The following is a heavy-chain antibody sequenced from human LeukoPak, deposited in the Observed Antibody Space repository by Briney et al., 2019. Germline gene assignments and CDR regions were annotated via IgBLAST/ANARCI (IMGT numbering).Heavy chain of an antibody. D-gene: IGHD2-8*01. CDR3: ARGEYPLRQWYYFDY. J-gene: IGHJ4*02. V-gene: IGHV4-4*07. CDR2: IYTSGST. CDR1: GGSISSYY. Sequence: PSETLSLTCTVSGGSISSYYWSWIRQPAGKGLEWIGRIYTSGSTNYNPSLKSRVTMSVDTSKNQFSLKLSSVTAADTAVYYCARGEYPLRQWYYFDYWGQGTLVTVSS.